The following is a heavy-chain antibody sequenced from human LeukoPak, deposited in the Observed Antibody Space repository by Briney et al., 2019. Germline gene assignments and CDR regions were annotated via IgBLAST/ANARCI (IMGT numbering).Heavy chain of an antibody. CDR2: IYPDDSDT. J-gene: IGHJ3*01. D-gene: IGHD1-26*01. V-gene: IGHV5-51*01. CDR1: GYSFISYW. CDR3: ARRLLRSGTYSGTIFTDTLDF. Sequence: GESLKISCKGSGYSFISYWIVWVRQLPGKGLEWLGIIYPDDSDTKYSPSFQGQVTISADKSSNTVYLQWGSLKASDTAMYYCARRLLRSGTYSGTIFTDTLDFWGQGTMVTVSS.